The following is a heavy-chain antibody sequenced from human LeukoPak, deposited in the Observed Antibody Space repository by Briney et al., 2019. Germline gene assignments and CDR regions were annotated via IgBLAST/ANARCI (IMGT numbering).Heavy chain of an antibody. D-gene: IGHD5-24*01. V-gene: IGHV1-46*01. CDR1: GYTFTNYY. Sequence: GASVKVSCKASGYTFTNYYMHWVRQAPGQGLEWMGIINPSDGSANYAQKFEGRVTMTRDMSTSTVYMELSSLRSEDTAVYYCARDGTEYRWLPRYYYYYMDVWGKGTTVTVSS. CDR2: INPSDGSA. J-gene: IGHJ6*03. CDR3: ARDGTEYRWLPRYYYYYMDV.